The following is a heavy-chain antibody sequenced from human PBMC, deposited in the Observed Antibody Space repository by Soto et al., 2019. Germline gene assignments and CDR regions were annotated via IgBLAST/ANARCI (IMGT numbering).Heavy chain of an antibody. Sequence: QVHLEQSGAEVKKPGSSVKVSCKFSGGTFSSYVIIWVRQAPGHGLEWMGGIIPVSGTANYAQNFHGRVTISADAATNTAYIALSSFRFDDTAVYYCATVDRSVALVGWFDPWGQGTLVTVYS. CDR2: IIPVSGTA. CDR3: ATVDRSVALVGWFDP. CDR1: GGTFSSYV. D-gene: IGHD2-8*02. J-gene: IGHJ5*02. V-gene: IGHV1-69*01.